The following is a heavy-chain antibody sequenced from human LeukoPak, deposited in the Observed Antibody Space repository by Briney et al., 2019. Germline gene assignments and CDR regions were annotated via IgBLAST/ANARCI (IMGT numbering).Heavy chain of an antibody. CDR3: AKEICGPCRWLDYFDY. J-gene: IGHJ4*02. V-gene: IGHV3-30*02. D-gene: IGHD6-19*01. Sequence: PGGSLRLSCAASGFTFSSYAMHWVRQAPGKGLEWVSFIRYDGSNKYYADSVKGRFTISRDNSENTLYLQMNSLRAEDTAVYYCAKEICGPCRWLDYFDYWGQGTLVTVSS. CDR1: GFTFSSYA. CDR2: IRYDGSNK.